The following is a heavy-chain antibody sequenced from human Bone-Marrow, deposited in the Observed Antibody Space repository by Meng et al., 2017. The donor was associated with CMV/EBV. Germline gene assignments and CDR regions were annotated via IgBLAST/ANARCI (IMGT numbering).Heavy chain of an antibody. Sequence: SETLSLTCTVSGGSISSYYWSWIRQPPGKGLEWIGYIYYSGSTNYNPSLKSRVTISVDTSKNQFSLKLSSVTAADTAVYYCARGRRSEAYDFWSGYYSRNYYYYGMDVWGQGPTVTVSS. CDR2: IYYSGST. CDR1: GGSISSYY. CDR3: ARGRRSEAYDFWSGYYSRNYYYYGMDV. D-gene: IGHD3-3*01. V-gene: IGHV4-59*01. J-gene: IGHJ6*01.